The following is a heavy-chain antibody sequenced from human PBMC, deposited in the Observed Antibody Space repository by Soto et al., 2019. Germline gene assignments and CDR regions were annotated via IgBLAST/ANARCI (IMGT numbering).Heavy chain of an antibody. D-gene: IGHD5-12*01. V-gene: IGHV3-21*01. CDR2: ISSSSSYI. J-gene: IGHJ6*03. Sequence: GGLLRLSCAVAGFTFSSYSMNCVRQAPGKGLEWVSSISSSSSYIYYADSVKGRFTISRDNAKNSLYLQMNSLRAEDTAVYYCARKGSGYDSGYYYYYMDVWGKGTTVTVSS. CDR1: GFTFSSYS. CDR3: ARKGSGYDSGYYYYYMDV.